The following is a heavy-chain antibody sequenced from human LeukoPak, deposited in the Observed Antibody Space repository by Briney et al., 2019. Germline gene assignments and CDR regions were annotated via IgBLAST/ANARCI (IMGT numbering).Heavy chain of an antibody. J-gene: IGHJ3*02. CDR2: VSAYNDNT. CDR1: GYTFTSYG. D-gene: IGHD2-21*01. CDR3: ARDPPGWGFVAFDI. Sequence: GASVKVSCKASGYTFTSYGISWVRQAPGQGLEWMGWVSAYNDNTNYAQKLQGRVTMTTDTSTSTAYMELRSLRSDDTAVYYCARDPPGWGFVAFDIWGQGTMVTVSS. V-gene: IGHV1-18*01.